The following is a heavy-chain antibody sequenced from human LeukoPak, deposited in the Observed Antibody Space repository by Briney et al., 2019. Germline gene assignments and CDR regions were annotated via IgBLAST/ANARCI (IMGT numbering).Heavy chain of an antibody. CDR3: ASWVSGYHIFDY. D-gene: IGHD3-22*01. V-gene: IGHV4-61*02. CDR1: GGSISSGSYY. Sequence: KSSETPSLTCTVSGGSISSGSYYWSWIRQPAGKGLEWIGRIYTSGSTNYNPSLKSRVTISVDTSKNQFSLKLSSVTAADTAVYYCASWVSGYHIFDYWGQGTLVTVSS. CDR2: IYTSGST. J-gene: IGHJ4*02.